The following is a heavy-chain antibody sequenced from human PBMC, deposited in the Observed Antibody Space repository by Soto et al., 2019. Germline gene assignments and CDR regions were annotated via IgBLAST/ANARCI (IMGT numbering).Heavy chain of an antibody. CDR1: GGSISSYY. CDR2: IYYSGST. J-gene: IGHJ3*02. CDR3: ARDTGEGAFDI. V-gene: IGHV4-59*01. Sequence: TSETLSLTCTVSGGSISSYYWSWIRQPPGKGLEWIGYIYYSGSTNYNPSLKSRVTISVDTSKNQFSLKLSSVTAADTAVYYCARDTGEGAFDIWGQGTMVTVSS. D-gene: IGHD4-17*01.